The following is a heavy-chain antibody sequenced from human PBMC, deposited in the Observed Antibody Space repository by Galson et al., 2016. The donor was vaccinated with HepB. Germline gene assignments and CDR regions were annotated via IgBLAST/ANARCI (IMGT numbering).Heavy chain of an antibody. V-gene: IGHV1-69*13. CDR1: GGTFSSYA. CDR2: IIPIFGTA. D-gene: IGHD7-27*01. CDR3: ARSLGTDTDFQH. J-gene: IGHJ1*01. Sequence: SVKVSCKASGGTFSSYAISWVRQVPGQGLEWMGGIIPIFGTANYAQKFQGRVTITADESTSTAYMELSSLRSEDTAVYYCARSLGTDTDFQHWGQGTLVTVSS.